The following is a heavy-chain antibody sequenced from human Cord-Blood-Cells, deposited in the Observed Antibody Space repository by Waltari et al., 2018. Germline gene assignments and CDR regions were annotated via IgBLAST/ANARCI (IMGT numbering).Heavy chain of an antibody. V-gene: IGHV3-9*01. Sequence: EVQLVESGGGLVQPGRSLRLSCAASGFTFDDYAMHWVRQAPGKGLEGVAGISWKSVGIGYAESVKVRVTISRDNAKNALYLQMNSLRAEDTALYYCAKGKVAGTKSNAVDIWGQGTMVTVSS. D-gene: IGHD6-19*01. CDR3: AKGKVAGTKSNAVDI. J-gene: IGHJ3*02. CDR1: GFTFDDYA. CDR2: ISWKSVGI.